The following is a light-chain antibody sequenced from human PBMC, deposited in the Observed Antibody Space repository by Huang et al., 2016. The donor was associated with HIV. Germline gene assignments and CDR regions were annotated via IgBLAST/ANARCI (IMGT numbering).Light chain of an antibody. V-gene: IGKV2-28*01. Sequence: DIVMTQSPLSLPVTPGEPASISCRSSQSLLHSNGYNYLDWYLQKPGQSPQLLIYLGSNRASGVPDRVSGRGSGTDFTLKISRVEAEDVGVYYCMQALQTWTFGQGTKVEIK. CDR1: QSLLHSNGYNY. CDR2: LGS. J-gene: IGKJ1*01. CDR3: MQALQTWT.